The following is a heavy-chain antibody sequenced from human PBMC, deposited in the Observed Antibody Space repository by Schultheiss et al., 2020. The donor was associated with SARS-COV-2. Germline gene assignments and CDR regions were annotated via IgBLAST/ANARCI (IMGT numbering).Heavy chain of an antibody. CDR3: ARGGGSYYEPRDYYGMDV. V-gene: IGHV4-59*12. J-gene: IGHJ6*02. CDR2: IYYSGST. Sequence: SETLSLTCTVSGGSISSYYWSWIRQPPGKGLEWIGYIYYSGSTYYNPSLKSRVTISVDTSKNQFSLKLSSVTAADTAVYYCARGGGSYYEPRDYYGMDVWGQGTTVTVSS. D-gene: IGHD1-26*01. CDR1: GGSISSYY.